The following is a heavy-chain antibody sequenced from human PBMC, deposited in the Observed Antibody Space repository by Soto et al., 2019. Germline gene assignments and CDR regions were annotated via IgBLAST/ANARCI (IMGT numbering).Heavy chain of an antibody. V-gene: IGHV3-30*18. CDR3: AKDRTYYDSSGYPDY. J-gene: IGHJ4*02. D-gene: IGHD3-22*01. CDR1: GFTFSSYG. CDR2: ISYDGSNK. Sequence: GGSLRLSCAASGFTFSSYGMHWVRQAPGKGLEWVAVISYDGSNKYYADSVKGRFTIPRDNSKNTLYLQMNSLRAEDTAVYYCAKDRTYYDSSGYPDYWGQGTLVTVSS.